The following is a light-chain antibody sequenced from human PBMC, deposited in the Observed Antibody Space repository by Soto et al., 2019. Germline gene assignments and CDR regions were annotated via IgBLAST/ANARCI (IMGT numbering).Light chain of an antibody. Sequence: EIVLTQSPGTLSLSPGERATLSCRASQSVSSSSYLAWYQQKPGQAPRLLIYGASSRATGLPDRFSASGSATDFTLTISRLEPEDFAVYYCRQYGSSPSYTFGQGTKLEIK. CDR1: QSVSSSSY. J-gene: IGKJ2*01. V-gene: IGKV3-20*01. CDR3: RQYGSSPSYT. CDR2: GAS.